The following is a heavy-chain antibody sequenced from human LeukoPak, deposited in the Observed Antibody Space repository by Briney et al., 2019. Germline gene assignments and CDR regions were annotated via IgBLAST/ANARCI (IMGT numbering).Heavy chain of an antibody. D-gene: IGHD3-3*01. Sequence: GGSLRLSCAASGFTFSDYYMSWIRQAPGKGLEWVSYIRSSGSTIYYADSVKGRFTISRDNAKNSLYLQMNSLRAEDTAVYYCARDGVTIIGVVDNWFDPWGQGTLVTVSS. J-gene: IGHJ5*02. CDR3: ARDGVTIIGVVDNWFDP. CDR1: GFTFSDYY. V-gene: IGHV3-11*01. CDR2: IRSSGSTI.